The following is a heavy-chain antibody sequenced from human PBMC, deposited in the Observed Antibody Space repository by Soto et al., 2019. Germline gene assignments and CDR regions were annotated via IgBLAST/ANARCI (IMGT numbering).Heavy chain of an antibody. CDR3: ARDWEDYYRSVAGWFDP. J-gene: IGHJ5*02. CDR2: INPNSGGT. CDR1: GYTFTGYY. D-gene: IGHD3-10*01. Sequence: AASVKVSCKASGYTFTGYYMHWVRQAPGQGLEWMGWINPNSGGTNYAQKFQGRVTMTRDTSISTAYMELSRLRSDDTAVYYCARDWEDYYRSVAGWFDPWGQGTLVTVSS. V-gene: IGHV1-2*02.